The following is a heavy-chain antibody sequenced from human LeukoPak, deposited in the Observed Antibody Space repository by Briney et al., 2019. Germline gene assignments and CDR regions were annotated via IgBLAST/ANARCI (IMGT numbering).Heavy chain of an antibody. CDR3: GRAPTRRYYMDV. J-gene: IGHJ6*03. CDR2: VYYSGRT. CDR1: GGSISTYY. V-gene: IGHV4-59*01. Sequence: SETLSLTCTVSGGSISTYYWNWIRQPPGKGLEWIGYVYYSGRTNYNPSLKSRVTISIDTSKSQFSLKLSSVTAADTAVYYCGRAPTRRYYMDVWGKGTTVTVSS.